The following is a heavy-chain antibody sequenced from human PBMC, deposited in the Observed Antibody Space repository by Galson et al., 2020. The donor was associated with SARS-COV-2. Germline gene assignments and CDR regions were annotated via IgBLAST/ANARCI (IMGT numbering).Heavy chain of an antibody. CDR2: IYPGDSDT. CDR1: RYRLTSYC. CDR3: ARQGWRGLLTAYIPLWYFDL. V-gene: IGHV5-51*01. D-gene: IGHD3-9*01. J-gene: IGHJ2*01. Sequence: HGGSLKTSCYASRYRLTSYCIGWVRQMPGSGLEWVGNIYPGDSDTRYNPSLQGQVTIPADRSTSTAYLEWSSLQAADTAMYFCARQGWRGLLTAYIPLWYFDLGGRGTLVTVSS.